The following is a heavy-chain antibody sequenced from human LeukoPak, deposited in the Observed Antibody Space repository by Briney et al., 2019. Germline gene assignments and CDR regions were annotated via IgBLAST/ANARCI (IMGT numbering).Heavy chain of an antibody. V-gene: IGHV4-30-2*01. CDR3: ARGPHCSGGSCYSIDY. CDR2: IYFSGIT. Sequence: SETLSLTCAVTGGSISSAGYSWSWIRQPPGKGLEWIGYIYFSGITCYHPSLNSRVTISLDRSKNQFSLTLSSVTAADSAVYYCARGPHCSGGSCYSIDYWGQGTLVTVSS. J-gene: IGHJ4*02. CDR1: GGSISSAGYS. D-gene: IGHD2-15*01.